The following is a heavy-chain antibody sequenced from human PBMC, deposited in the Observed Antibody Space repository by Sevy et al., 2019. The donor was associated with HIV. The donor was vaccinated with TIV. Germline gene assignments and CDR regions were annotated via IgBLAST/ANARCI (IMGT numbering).Heavy chain of an antibody. CDR3: ASVDLHDY. Sequence: GGSLRLSCAASGFTFSSYSMNWVRQAPGKGLEWVSSISSSSTYIYYADSVKSRFIICRDNAKNTLFLQLNSLRAEDTAVYDCASVDLHDYWRQGPLVTVSS. CDR1: GFTFSSYS. CDR2: ISSSSTYI. V-gene: IGHV3-21*04. J-gene: IGHJ4*02.